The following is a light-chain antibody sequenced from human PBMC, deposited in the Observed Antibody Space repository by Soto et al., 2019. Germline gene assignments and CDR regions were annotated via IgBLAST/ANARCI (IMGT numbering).Light chain of an antibody. CDR2: AAS. V-gene: IGKV1-27*01. J-gene: IGKJ3*01. Sequence: DIQMTQSPSSLSASVGDRVTITCRASQGISNYLAWYQQKPGKVPKLLIYAASTLQSWVPSRFSGSGSGTDFTLTISSLQPEDVATYYCQKYNSAPPVTFGPGTKVDIK. CDR1: QGISNY. CDR3: QKYNSAPPVT.